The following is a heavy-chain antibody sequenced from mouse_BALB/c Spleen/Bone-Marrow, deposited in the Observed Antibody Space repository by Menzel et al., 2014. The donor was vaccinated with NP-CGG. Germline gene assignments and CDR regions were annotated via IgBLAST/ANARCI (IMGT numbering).Heavy chain of an antibody. J-gene: IGHJ2*01. CDR3: SKDGGYDYSYYFDY. CDR1: GFTFSSYS. Sequence: DVKLVESGGGLVRPGGSLKLSCAASGFTFSSYSMSWVRQTPEKRLEWVATISSGGHDTYYPDSVKGRFTISRDNAKNTLYLQMSSLKSEDTAVYYCSKDGGYDYSYYFDYWGQGTPLTVSS. CDR2: ISSGGHDT. D-gene: IGHD2-4*01. V-gene: IGHV5-6-4*01.